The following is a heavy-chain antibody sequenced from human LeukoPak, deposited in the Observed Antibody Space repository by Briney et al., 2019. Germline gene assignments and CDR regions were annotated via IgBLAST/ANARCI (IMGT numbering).Heavy chain of an antibody. J-gene: IGHJ3*02. D-gene: IGHD6-13*01. Sequence: ASVKVSCKASGYTFTSYGISWVRQAPGQGLEWMGWISAYNGNTNYAQKLQGRVTMTTDTSTSTAYMELSSLRSEDTAVYYCARGKDSSSWYWFAFDIWGQGTMVTVSS. V-gene: IGHV1-18*01. CDR3: ARGKDSSSWYWFAFDI. CDR1: GYTFTSYG. CDR2: ISAYNGNT.